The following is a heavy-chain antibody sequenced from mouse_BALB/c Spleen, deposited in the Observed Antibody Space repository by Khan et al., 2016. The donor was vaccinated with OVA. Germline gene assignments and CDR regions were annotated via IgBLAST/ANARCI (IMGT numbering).Heavy chain of an antibody. CDR1: GDSITSGF. V-gene: IGHV3-8*02. Sequence: EVQLVESGPSLMKPSQTLSLTCSVTGDSITSGFWNWIRKFPGNKFEYLGYITYSGNIYYNPSLKSRISITRDTSKSQYYLQLNSVTTEDTATYXCARSYGSWAMDYWGQGTSVTGSS. D-gene: IGHD1-1*01. CDR2: ITYSGNI. CDR3: ARSYGSWAMDY. J-gene: IGHJ4*01.